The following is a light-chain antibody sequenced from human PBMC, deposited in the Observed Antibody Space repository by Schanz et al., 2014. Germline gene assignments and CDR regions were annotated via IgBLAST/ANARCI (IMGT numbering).Light chain of an antibody. V-gene: IGLV1-40*01. CDR3: QTYDISQTGLWL. J-gene: IGLJ3*02. Sequence: QSVLTQPPSVSGAPGQRVTISCTGSSSNLGAGYDVHWFQQLPGTAPKLLMYANTKRPSGVPDRFSGSKSGTSASLAITGLQTEDEASYYCQTYDISQTGLWLFGGGTQLTVL. CDR2: ANT. CDR1: SSNLGAGYD.